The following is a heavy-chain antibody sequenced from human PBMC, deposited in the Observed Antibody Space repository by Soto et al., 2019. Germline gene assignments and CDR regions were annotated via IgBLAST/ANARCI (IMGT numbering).Heavy chain of an antibody. CDR2: ISDYSGST. CDR1: GYTFTTYG. CDR3: ARDFTKSSSWHYYFDY. J-gene: IGHJ4*02. V-gene: IGHV1-18*01. D-gene: IGHD6-13*01. Sequence: QVQLVPSGAEVKKPGASVKVSCKASGYTFTTYGISWVRQSPGHGLDWMGWISDYSGSTKFAQKLQGRVNMTTDISTTTAYMELRSLTSDDTAVYYCARDFTKSSSWHYYFDYWGQGTLVTVSS.